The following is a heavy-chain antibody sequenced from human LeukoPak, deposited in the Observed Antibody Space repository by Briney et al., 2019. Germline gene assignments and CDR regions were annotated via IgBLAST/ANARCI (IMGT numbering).Heavy chain of an antibody. V-gene: IGHV4-39*01. D-gene: IGHD6-13*01. CDR1: GGSISSSSYY. CDR3: ASRYSSSWYAGDY. Sequence: PSETLSLTCTVSGGSISSSSYYWGWIRRPPGKGLEWIGSIYYSGSTYYNPSLKSRVTISVDTSKNQFSLKLSSVTAADTAVYYCASRYSSSWYAGDYWGQGTLVTVSS. CDR2: IYYSGST. J-gene: IGHJ4*02.